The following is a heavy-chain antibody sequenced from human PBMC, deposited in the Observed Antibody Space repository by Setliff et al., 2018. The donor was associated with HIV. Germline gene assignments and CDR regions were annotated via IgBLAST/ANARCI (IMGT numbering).Heavy chain of an antibody. V-gene: IGHV4-59*01. CDR3: ARSSRLGWSSYGAFDI. CDR2: IFYSGST. D-gene: IGHD6-19*01. CDR1: GGSISSYY. Sequence: SETLSLTFTVPGGSISSYYWSWIRQSPGKGLEWIGYIFYSGSTNYNPSLQSRVTISVDTSKNQFSLKLSSVTAADTAVYYCARSSRLGWSSYGAFDIWGQGTMVTVSS. J-gene: IGHJ3*02.